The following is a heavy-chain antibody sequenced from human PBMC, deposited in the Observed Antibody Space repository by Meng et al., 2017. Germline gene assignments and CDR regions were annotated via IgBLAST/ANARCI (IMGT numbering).Heavy chain of an antibody. J-gene: IGHJ4*02. Sequence: VRLVASVRGLVQPGRFLRLSCADPGFTFSSYAMHWVCQAPGKGLAWVAVISYDGSNKYYADTVKGRFTISRDNSTNTLYLKMNSLRAEDTAVYYCAINTYYYDSSGYIDYWGQGTLVTVSS. D-gene: IGHD3-22*01. V-gene: IGHV3-30*01. CDR2: ISYDGSNK. CDR3: AINTYYYDSSGYIDY. CDR1: GFTFSSYA.